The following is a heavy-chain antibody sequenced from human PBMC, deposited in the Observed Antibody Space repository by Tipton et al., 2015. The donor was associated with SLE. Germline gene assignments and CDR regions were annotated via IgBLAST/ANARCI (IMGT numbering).Heavy chain of an antibody. J-gene: IGHJ4*02. CDR2: VHSSGTT. V-gene: IGHV4-4*07. CDR3: ARTNGGGATFFDY. Sequence: TLSLTCTVSGGSINSYYWSWTRQPAGKGLEWIGRVHSSGTTLYNPSLNSRVTVSVDTSKNQFSLKLTSVIAADTAVYYCARTNGGGATFFDYWGQGTLVTVSS. D-gene: IGHD3-16*01. CDR1: GGSINSYY.